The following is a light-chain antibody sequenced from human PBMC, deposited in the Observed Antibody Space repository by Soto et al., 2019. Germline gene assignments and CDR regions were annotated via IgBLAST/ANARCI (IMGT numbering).Light chain of an antibody. Sequence: QSVLTQPPSVSGAPGQRVTISCTGSSSNIWTYDVHWYQQLPETAPKLIIYINNNRPSGVPDRFSASKSVTSASLAITGLQADYEALYYCQSYVNRLGGSQVFGEGTERTVL. CDR2: INN. V-gene: IGLV1-40*01. J-gene: IGLJ3*02. CDR1: SSNIWTYD. CDR3: QSYVNRLGGSQV.